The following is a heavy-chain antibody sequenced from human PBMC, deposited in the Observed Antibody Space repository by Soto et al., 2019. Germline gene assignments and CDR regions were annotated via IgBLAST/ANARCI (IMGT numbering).Heavy chain of an antibody. CDR2: IYYSGST. D-gene: IGHD3-10*01. J-gene: IGHJ5*02. Sequence: SETLSLTCTVSGGSISSYYWSWIRQPPGKGLEWIGYIYYSGSTNYNPSLKSRVTISVDTSKNQFSLKLSSVTAADTAVYYCARAQYYYASGTVWFDPWGQGTLVTVSS. V-gene: IGHV4-59*01. CDR3: ARAQYYYASGTVWFDP. CDR1: GGSISSYY.